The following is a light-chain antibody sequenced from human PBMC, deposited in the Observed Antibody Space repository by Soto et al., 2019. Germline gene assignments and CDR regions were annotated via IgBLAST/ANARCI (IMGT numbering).Light chain of an antibody. CDR3: QHYNDWPPAFT. CDR1: QSLNRN. J-gene: IGKJ3*01. Sequence: EILMTQSPATLSVSPGERATLSCRASQSLNRNLAWYQQKPGQAPRLIIYGASTRASGIPARFSGSGSGTEFTLTISSLQSEDVALSYCQHYNDWPPAFTFGPGTKVDL. CDR2: GAS. V-gene: IGKV3D-15*01.